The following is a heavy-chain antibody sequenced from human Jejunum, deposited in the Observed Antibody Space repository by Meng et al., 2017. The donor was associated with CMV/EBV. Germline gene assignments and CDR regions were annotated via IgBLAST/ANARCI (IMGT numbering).Heavy chain of an antibody. V-gene: IGHV3-21*01. CDR2: ISGSGDNI. J-gene: IGHJ2*01. CDR1: GFTFSNFY. CDR3: AFRATQVLFDV. D-gene: IGHD1-1*01. Sequence: VHLVEAGGGLVRPGGSLRLSWVASGFTFSNFYINWVRKASGKGLEWISSISGSGDNIYDADSVRGRFTISRDNAKNSLYLQMNSLRAEDTAVYYCAFRATQVLFDVWGRGTLVTVSS.